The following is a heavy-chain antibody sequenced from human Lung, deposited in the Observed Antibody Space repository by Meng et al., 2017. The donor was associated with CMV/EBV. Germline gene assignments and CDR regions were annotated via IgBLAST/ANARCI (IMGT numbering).Heavy chain of an antibody. J-gene: IGHJ1*01. V-gene: IGHV4-4*02. CDR2: IPHRGSS. CDR3: LRRSGGSV. D-gene: IGHD3-10*01. CDR1: GDSITNHNW. Sequence: QVQLGGSGPALVKPSETPSLTCAVSGDSITNHNWWAWVRQPPGKGLEWIGEIPHRGSSAYNPSLKSRVSMSIDKSKNQFSLKLTSVTAADTAVYHCLRRSGGSVWGQGTLVTVSS.